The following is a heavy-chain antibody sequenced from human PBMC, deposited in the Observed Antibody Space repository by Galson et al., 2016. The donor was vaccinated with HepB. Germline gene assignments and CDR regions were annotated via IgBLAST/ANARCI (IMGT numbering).Heavy chain of an antibody. J-gene: IGHJ4*02. V-gene: IGHV3-53*01. D-gene: IGHD6-19*01. CDR2: IHGGTNT. CDR3: ARIVPSDSGWIPFDY. CDR1: GFSVTTNY. Sequence: SLRLSCAASGFSVTTNYMTWVRQTPGKGLEWVSSIHGGTNTYYRASVKGRFIISRDSSKNMFYLQMNSLRAEDTAMYYCARIVPSDSGWIPFDYWGQGTLVSVSS.